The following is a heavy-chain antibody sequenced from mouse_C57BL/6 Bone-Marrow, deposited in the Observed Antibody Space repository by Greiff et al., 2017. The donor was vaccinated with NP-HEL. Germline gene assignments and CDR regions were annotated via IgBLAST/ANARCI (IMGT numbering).Heavy chain of an antibody. CDR2: IDPNSGGT. Sequence: QVQLQQPGAELVKPGASVKLSCKASGYTFTSYWMHWVKQRPGRGLEWIGRIDPNSGGTKYNEKFKSKATLTVDKPSSTAYMQLSSPTSEDSAVYYCAAWGSSGDYYAMDYWGQGTSVTVSS. CDR1: GYTFTSYW. J-gene: IGHJ4*01. V-gene: IGHV1-72*01. CDR3: AAWGSSGDYYAMDY. D-gene: IGHD1-1*01.